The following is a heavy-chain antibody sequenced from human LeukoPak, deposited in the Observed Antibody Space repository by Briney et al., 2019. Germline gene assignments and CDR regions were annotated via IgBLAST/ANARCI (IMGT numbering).Heavy chain of an antibody. CDR3: AKYAVVITGSYYYYYYMDV. CDR1: GFTFSSYA. J-gene: IGHJ6*03. CDR2: ISGSGGST. V-gene: IGHV3-23*01. Sequence: GGSLRLSCAASGFTFSSYAMSWVRQAPGKGLEWVSDISGSGGSTYYADSVKGRFTISRDNSKNTLYLQMNSPRAEDTAVYYCAKYAVVITGSYYYYYYMDVWGKGTTVSVSS. D-gene: IGHD1-20*01.